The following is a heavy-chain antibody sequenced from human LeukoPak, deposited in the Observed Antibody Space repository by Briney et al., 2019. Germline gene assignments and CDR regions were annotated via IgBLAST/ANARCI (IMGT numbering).Heavy chain of an antibody. V-gene: IGHV1-69*04. Sequence: SVKVSCKASGGTFSSYAISWVRQAPGQGLEWMGRIIPILGIANYAQKFQGRVTITADKSTSTAYMELSSLRSEDTAVYYCARSNSFDAFDIWGQGTMVTVSS. D-gene: IGHD2-21*01. J-gene: IGHJ3*02. CDR2: IIPILGIA. CDR3: ARSNSFDAFDI. CDR1: GGTFSSYA.